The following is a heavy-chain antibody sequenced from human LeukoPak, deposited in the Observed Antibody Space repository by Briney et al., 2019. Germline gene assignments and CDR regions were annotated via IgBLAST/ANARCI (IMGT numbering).Heavy chain of an antibody. CDR1: GGSISSGDYY. J-gene: IGHJ4*02. CDR2: SYYNGNT. D-gene: IGHD3-3*01. CDR3: ARVSYEETRAFDY. Sequence: SETLSLTCTVSGGSISSGDYYWSWIRQPPGKGLEWIGYSYYNGNTYYNPSLKSRVTILVDTSKNQFSLKLSSVTAADTAVFYCARVSYEETRAFDYWGQGTLVTVSS. V-gene: IGHV4-30-4*08.